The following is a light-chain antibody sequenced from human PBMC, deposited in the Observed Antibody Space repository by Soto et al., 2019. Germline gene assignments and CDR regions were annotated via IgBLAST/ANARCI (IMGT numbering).Light chain of an antibody. J-gene: IGKJ1*01. CDR3: QQYDRWPWT. CDR2: GAS. Sequence: EIVMTQSPATLSVSPGARATLSCRASQSVSINFAWYQQKPGQTPRLLIYGASTRATGIPARFSGSGSGTDFTRTISSLQSEDFAVYYCQQYDRWPWTFGQGTKVEIK. CDR1: QSVSIN. V-gene: IGKV3-15*01.